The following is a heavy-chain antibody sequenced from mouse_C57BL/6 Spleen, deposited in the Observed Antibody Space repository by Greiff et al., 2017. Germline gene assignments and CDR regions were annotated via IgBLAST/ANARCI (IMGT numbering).Heavy chain of an antibody. J-gene: IGHJ4*01. CDR1: GYTFTDYY. D-gene: IGHD1-1*01. CDR3: ARGALYYGSSYYAMDY. CDR2: INPNNGGT. V-gene: IGHV1-26*01. Sequence: VQLQQSGPELVKPGASVKISCKASGYTFTDYYMNWVKQSHGKSLEWIGDINPNNGGTSYNQKFKGKATLTVDKSSSTAYMELRSLTSEDSAVYYCARGALYYGSSYYAMDYWGQGTSVTVSS.